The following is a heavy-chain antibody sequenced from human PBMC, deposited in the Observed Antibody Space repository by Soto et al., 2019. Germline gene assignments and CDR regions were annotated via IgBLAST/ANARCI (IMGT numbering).Heavy chain of an antibody. V-gene: IGHV1-69*13. D-gene: IGHD2-15*01. CDR1: GGTFSSYA. CDR3: ARRLVAEPNYYYYGMDV. J-gene: IGHJ6*02. CDR2: IIPILGTA. Sequence: GASVKVSCKASGGTFSSYAISWVRQAPGQGLEWMGGIIPILGTANYAQKFQGRVTITADESTSTAYMELSSLRSEDTAVYYCARRLVAEPNYYYYGMDVWGQGTTVTVSS.